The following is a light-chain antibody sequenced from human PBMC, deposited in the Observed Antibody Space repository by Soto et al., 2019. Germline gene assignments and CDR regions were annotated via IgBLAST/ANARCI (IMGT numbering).Light chain of an antibody. J-gene: IGLJ2*01. CDR3: SSYAGSGIPVA. CDR2: DVT. Sequence: QSALTQPPSASGSPGQSVTISCTGASGDVGGYNFVSWYQQHPGKAPKLMIYDVTKRPSGVPDRFSGSKSGNTASLTVSGLQVDDEADDYCSSYAGSGIPVAFGGGTKLTVL. V-gene: IGLV2-8*01. CDR1: SGDVGGYNF.